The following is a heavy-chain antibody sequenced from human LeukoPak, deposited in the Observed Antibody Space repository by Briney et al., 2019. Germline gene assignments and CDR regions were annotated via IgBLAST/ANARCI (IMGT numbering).Heavy chain of an antibody. Sequence: GGSLRLSCAASGFTFDDYAMHWVRQAPGKGLEWVSGISWDSGSIGYADSVKGRFTISRDNANISLYLQMNSLRAEDMALYYCAKVGLRVAVAGLFDYWGQGTLVTVSS. V-gene: IGHV3-9*03. CDR3: AKVGLRVAVAGLFDY. CDR2: ISWDSGSI. D-gene: IGHD6-19*01. CDR1: GFTFDDYA. J-gene: IGHJ4*02.